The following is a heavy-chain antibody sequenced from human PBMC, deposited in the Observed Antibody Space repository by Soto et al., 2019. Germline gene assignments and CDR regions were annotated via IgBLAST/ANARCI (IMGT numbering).Heavy chain of an antibody. J-gene: IGHJ6*02. D-gene: IGHD3-10*01. CDR1: GYTFTSYD. CDR3: ARVRELVSIRGEATSYLDV. CDR2: MNPNSGNT. V-gene: IGHV1-8*01. Sequence: ASVKVSCKASGYTFTSYDINWVRQATGQGLEWMGWMNPNSGNTGYVQKFQGRVTMTRNTSISTAYMELSSLRSEDTAVYYCARVRELVSIRGEATSYLDVWGQGPTVTVSS.